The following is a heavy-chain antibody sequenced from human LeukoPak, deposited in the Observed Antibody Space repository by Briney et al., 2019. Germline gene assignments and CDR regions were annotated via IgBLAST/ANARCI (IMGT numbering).Heavy chain of an antibody. D-gene: IGHD6-13*01. CDR3: ARPSYAGIAAAGTLGY. J-gene: IGHJ4*02. CDR2: IKQDGSEK. CDR1: GFTFSSYW. V-gene: IGHV3-7*01. Sequence: HPGGSLRLSCAASGFTFSSYWMSWVRQAPGKGLEWVANIKQDGSEKYYVDSVKGRFTISRDNAKNSLYLQMNSLRAEDTAVYYCARPSYAGIAAAGTLGYWGQGTLVTVSS.